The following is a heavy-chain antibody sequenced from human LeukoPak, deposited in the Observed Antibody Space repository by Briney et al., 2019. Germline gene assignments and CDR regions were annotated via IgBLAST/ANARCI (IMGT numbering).Heavy chain of an antibody. CDR3: ARGPYDGTYYFNY. CDR2: IVPFRDII. CDR1: GSSFGSDA. J-gene: IGHJ4*02. Sequence: PGASLKVSCKVSGSSFGSDAITWVRQAPGQGLECVGRIVPFRDIINYPQKFRDRVTVTADKSMTTAYMELSSLTSDDTAVYYCARGPYDGTYYFNYWGQGTLVIVSS. V-gene: IGHV1-69*04. D-gene: IGHD3-16*01.